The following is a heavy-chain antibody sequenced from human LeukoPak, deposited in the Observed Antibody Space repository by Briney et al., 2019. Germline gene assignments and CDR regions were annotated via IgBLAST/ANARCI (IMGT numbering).Heavy chain of an antibody. Sequence: GGSLSLSCAVSGLTFETYAMNWVRQAPGKGLEWVAGISGTGAHTYYADSVKGRFTGSRDNSRDTLYLLLKSLRAEDTAVYLCAKDIHVAAAVPAPYWGQGTLVTVSS. CDR3: AKDIHVAAAVPAPY. CDR1: GLTFETYA. V-gene: IGHV3-23*01. CDR2: ISGTGAHT. J-gene: IGHJ4*02. D-gene: IGHD6-13*01.